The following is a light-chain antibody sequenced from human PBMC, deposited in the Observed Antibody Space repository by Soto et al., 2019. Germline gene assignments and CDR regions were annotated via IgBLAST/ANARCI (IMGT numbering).Light chain of an antibody. CDR2: AAS. CDR1: QSISSY. J-gene: IGKJ2*01. Sequence: DIQMTQSPSSLSASVGDRVTITSRASQSISSYLNWDQQKPGKAPKLLIYAASSLQSGVPSRFSGSGSGTDFTLTISSLQPEDFATYYCQQSYSTPYTFGQGTKLGIK. V-gene: IGKV1-39*01. CDR3: QQSYSTPYT.